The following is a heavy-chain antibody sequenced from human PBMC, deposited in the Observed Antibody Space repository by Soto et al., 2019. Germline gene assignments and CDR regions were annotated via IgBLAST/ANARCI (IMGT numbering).Heavy chain of an antibody. CDR1: GGSFSGFF. Sequence: PSETLSLTCAVSGGSFSGFFWGWIRQPPGKGLEWIGEVNHGGSTNYSPSLKSRVTISSDTSKNHFSLTLRSVTAADTAVYYCARAAVAAGGPFDKWGQGALVTVSS. V-gene: IGHV4-34*01. D-gene: IGHD2-15*01. CDR3: ARAAVAAGGPFDK. CDR2: VNHGGST. J-gene: IGHJ4*02.